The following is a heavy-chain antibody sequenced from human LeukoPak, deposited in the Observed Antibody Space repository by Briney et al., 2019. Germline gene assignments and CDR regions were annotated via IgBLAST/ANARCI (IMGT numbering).Heavy chain of an antibody. CDR1: GFTFSNYN. CDR3: ASSPARIAEFDY. J-gene: IGHJ4*02. V-gene: IGHV3-48*01. D-gene: IGHD6-13*01. CDR2: ISSSSNII. Sequence: GGSLRLSCAASGFTFSNYNMNWVRQPPGKGLQWVSYISSSSNIIYYADSVKGRFTISRDNAKNSLYLQMNSLRAEDTAVYYCASSPARIAEFDYWGQGTLVTVSS.